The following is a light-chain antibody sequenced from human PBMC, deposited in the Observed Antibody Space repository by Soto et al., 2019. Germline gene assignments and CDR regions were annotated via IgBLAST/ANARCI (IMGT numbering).Light chain of an antibody. Sequence: DIQMTQSPSTLSASVLDRVSITCRASQSISSWLAWYQQTPGKAPKLLIYKASSLESGVPSRFSASGSGTEITPTISSLQPDDFATYYCQQYNSYSVTFGQGTKVDIK. CDR1: QSISSW. CDR3: QQYNSYSVT. V-gene: IGKV1-5*03. J-gene: IGKJ1*01. CDR2: KAS.